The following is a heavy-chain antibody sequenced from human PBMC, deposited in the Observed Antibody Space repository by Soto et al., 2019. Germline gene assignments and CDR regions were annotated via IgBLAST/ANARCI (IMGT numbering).Heavy chain of an antibody. J-gene: IGHJ4*02. CDR2: ISPYSGKT. D-gene: IGHD6-25*01. CDR1: GYTFTNYG. V-gene: IGHV1-18*01. CDR3: TRDRLPLPTSLIFDF. Sequence: QVQLVQSGAEVKKPGASVKVSCKASGYTFTNYGIAWVRQAPGQGLEWMGWISPYSGKTDYRQNLQGRVTMTADTSTPTAYMELRSLRSDDTAVYYCTRDRLPLPTSLIFDFWGQGTLVTVSS.